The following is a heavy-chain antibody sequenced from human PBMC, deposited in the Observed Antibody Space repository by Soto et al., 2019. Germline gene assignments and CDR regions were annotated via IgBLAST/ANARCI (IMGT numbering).Heavy chain of an antibody. CDR3: VSDRGYGHASVPYS. V-gene: IGHV3-30*03. Sequence: QAQLVESGGGVVPHGRSLRLSCAASGFAFSSYGMHWVRQAPGTGLEWVAVISYDGSLQHYADSVKGRFTISRDNSKNMVLLQMSSLRAEDTAVYYCVSDRGYGHASVPYSWGQGTLVSVSS. J-gene: IGHJ4*02. CDR1: GFAFSSYG. D-gene: IGHD5-18*01. CDR2: ISYDGSLQ.